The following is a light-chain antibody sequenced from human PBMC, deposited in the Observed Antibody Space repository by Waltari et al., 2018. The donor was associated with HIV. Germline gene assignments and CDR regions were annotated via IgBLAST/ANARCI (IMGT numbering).Light chain of an antibody. CDR3: SSFAGSDNRVV. CDR2: EVN. CDR1: SSDIGGYNF. Sequence: QSALTQPPSASGSPGQSVTISCTGASSDIGGYNFVSWYQQHPDKAPKLIIYEVNKRPSGVPCRFSGAKSGNVASLTVSGLQDDDEADYFCSSFAGSDNRVVFGGGTRLTVL. V-gene: IGLV2-8*01. J-gene: IGLJ2*01.